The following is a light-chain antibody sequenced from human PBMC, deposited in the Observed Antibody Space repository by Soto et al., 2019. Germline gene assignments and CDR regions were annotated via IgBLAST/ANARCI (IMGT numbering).Light chain of an antibody. V-gene: IGLV2-8*01. CDR3: SSYAGSNNYV. J-gene: IGLJ1*01. CDR2: EVT. CDR1: SSDVGGYNF. Sequence: QSALTQPPSASGSPGQSVTISCTGTSSDVGGYNFVSWYQHHPGTAPKLMIYEVTKRPSGVPDRFSGSKSGNTASLTVSGLQAEDEADYYCSSYAGSNNYVFGPGTKLTVL.